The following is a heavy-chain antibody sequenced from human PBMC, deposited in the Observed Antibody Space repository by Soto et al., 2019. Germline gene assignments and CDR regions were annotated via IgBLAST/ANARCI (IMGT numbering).Heavy chain of an antibody. J-gene: IGHJ6*02. D-gene: IGHD6-13*01. CDR3: ARSRAAAPPRVGMDV. V-gene: IGHV1-69*13. CDR1: GGTFSINA. CDR2: IIPFFHAP. Sequence: SVKVSCKAAGGTFSINAISGVLQSPVQGLEWMGGIIPFFHAPNYAQKFQGRVTITADESTSIVFMEMSSLRFEDTAVYYCARSRAAAPPRVGMDVWGQGTTVTVSS.